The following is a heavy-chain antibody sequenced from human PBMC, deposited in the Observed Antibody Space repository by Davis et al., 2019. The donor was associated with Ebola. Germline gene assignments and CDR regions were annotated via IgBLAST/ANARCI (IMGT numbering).Heavy chain of an antibody. CDR1: GYTFRNSA. V-gene: IGHV1-18*01. CDR2: ISAYNGNT. Sequence: AASVKVSCKASGYTFRNSAISWVRQAPGQGLEWMGWISAYNGNTAYAQILQGRVTKTTDTSTGTAYMELRSQRSDDTAVYFCARTSIVGTTTTASDIWGQGTMVTVSS. CDR3: ARTSIVGTTTTASDI. J-gene: IGHJ3*02. D-gene: IGHD1-26*01.